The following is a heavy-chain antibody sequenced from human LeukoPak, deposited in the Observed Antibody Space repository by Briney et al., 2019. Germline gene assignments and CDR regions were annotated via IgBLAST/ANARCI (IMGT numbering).Heavy chain of an antibody. V-gene: IGHV1-2*02. Sequence: ASVKVSCKASGYTFTDYYMHWVRQAPGQGLEWMGWINPNSGGTNFAQKFQGRVAMTRDTSISTAYMELGSLRSDDTAVYYCARARWQLVPYFDSWGHGTLVTV. CDR2: INPNSGGT. CDR1: GYTFTDYY. CDR3: ARARWQLVPYFDS. D-gene: IGHD6-6*01. J-gene: IGHJ4*01.